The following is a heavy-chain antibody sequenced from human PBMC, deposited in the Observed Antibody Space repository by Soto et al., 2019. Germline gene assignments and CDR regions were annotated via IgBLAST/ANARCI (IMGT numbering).Heavy chain of an antibody. CDR3: VRNWRYYGGDYYYGMDA. V-gene: IGHV2-5*02. D-gene: IGHD3-10*01. CDR2: IYWDDDE. Sequence: ITLKESGRTLVKPTQTLTLTCTFSGFSLNTGGVGVGWVRQPRGKAMVWLALIYWDDDERYRPPLRSRLNITKDTINNQVVLTMTNMDPEDTATYYCVRNWRYYGGDYYYGMDAWGQGTTATVSS. J-gene: IGHJ6*02. CDR1: GFSLNTGGVG.